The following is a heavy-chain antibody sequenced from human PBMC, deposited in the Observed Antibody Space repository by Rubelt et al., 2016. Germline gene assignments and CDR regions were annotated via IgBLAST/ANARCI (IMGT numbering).Heavy chain of an antibody. Sequence: QVQLQQWGAGLLKPSETLSLTCAVYGGSFSGYYWSWIRQPPGKGLVWIGEINHSGSTNYNPSLQSRVTRSVDTSQNQVSLKLGSVTAADTAVYYCAGVTGGSSDYWGQGTLVTVSS. CDR3: AGVTGGSSDY. J-gene: IGHJ4*02. V-gene: IGHV4-34*01. CDR1: GGSFSGYY. CDR2: INHSGST. D-gene: IGHD3-16*01.